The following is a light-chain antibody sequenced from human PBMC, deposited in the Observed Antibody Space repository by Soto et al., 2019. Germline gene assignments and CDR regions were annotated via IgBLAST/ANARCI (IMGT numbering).Light chain of an antibody. CDR1: QSVINN. V-gene: IGKV3-15*01. CDR2: GAS. CDR3: QQYNKWPRT. J-gene: IGKJ1*01. Sequence: EIVLTQSPAALSVSPGERATLSCWASQSVINNLAWYQQIRGQAPRLLIYGASTRATGIPARFSGSGSGTEFTLTITSLQSEDFAVYYCQQYNKWPRTFGQGTKV.